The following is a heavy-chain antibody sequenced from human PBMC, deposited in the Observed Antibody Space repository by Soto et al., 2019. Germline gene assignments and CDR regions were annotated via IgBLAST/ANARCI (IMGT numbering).Heavy chain of an antibody. Sequence: QVQLVQSGPEVKKPGASVRVSCKATGYTFNNFANNWVRQAPGQGLEWLGWISPYNGETEYAQKFQGRVIMTTDASTSTAYLEVRSLRSDDPAVYYCATEQTRWLKDAFDIWGLGTMVIVSS. CDR1: GYTFNNFA. CDR2: ISPYNGET. CDR3: ATEQTRWLKDAFDI. D-gene: IGHD5-12*01. V-gene: IGHV1-18*01. J-gene: IGHJ3*02.